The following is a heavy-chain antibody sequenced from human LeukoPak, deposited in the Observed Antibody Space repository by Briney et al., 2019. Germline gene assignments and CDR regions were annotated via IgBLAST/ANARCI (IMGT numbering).Heavy chain of an antibody. D-gene: IGHD3-10*01. Sequence: GGSLRLSCEASGFTVSSNYMSWVRQAPGKGLEWVSVIYSGGTTYYADSVKGRFTISRDNSKNTLYLQMNSLRAEDTAIYYCAKESLLLRGPLLIYYFDFWGQGTLVTVSS. V-gene: IGHV3-53*01. J-gene: IGHJ4*02. CDR3: AKESLLLRGPLLIYYFDF. CDR1: GFTVSSNY. CDR2: IYSGGTT.